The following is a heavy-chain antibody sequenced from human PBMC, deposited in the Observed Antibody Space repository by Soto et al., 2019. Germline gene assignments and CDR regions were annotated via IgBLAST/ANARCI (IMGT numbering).Heavy chain of an antibody. CDR3: AREGSGGDCYRGADDAFDI. V-gene: IGHV1-18*04. CDR1: GYTFTSYG. J-gene: IGHJ3*02. Sequence: QVQLVQSGAEVKKPGASVKVSCKASGYTFTSYGISWVRQAPGQGLEWMGWISAYNGNTNYAQKLQGRVTMTTDTSTSTAYMGLRSLRSDDTAVSYCAREGSGGDCYRGADDAFDICGQGTMVTVSS. D-gene: IGHD2-21*02. CDR2: ISAYNGNT.